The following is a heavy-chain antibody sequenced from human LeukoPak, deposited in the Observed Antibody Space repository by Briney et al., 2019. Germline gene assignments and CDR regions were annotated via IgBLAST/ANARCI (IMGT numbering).Heavy chain of an antibody. CDR3: ARGAIDYGDYDAFDI. V-gene: IGHV1-18*01. Sequence: GASVKVSCKASGGTFSSYAISWVRQAPGQGLEWMGWISAYNGNTNYAQKLQGRVTMTTDTSTSTAYMELRSLRSDDTAVYYCARGAIDYGDYDAFDIWGQGTMVTVSS. D-gene: IGHD4-17*01. CDR2: ISAYNGNT. J-gene: IGHJ3*02. CDR1: GGTFSSYA.